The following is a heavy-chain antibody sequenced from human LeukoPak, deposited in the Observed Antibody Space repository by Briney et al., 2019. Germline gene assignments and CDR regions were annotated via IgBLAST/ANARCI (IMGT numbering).Heavy chain of an antibody. J-gene: IGHJ4*02. CDR2: ISGRSSTI. CDR3: ARDRLTSGSYFFDY. V-gene: IGHV3-48*01. Sequence: GGSLRLPCAASAFTFGDYSMNWVRQAPGKGLEWISYISGRSSTIYYADSVRGRFTISRDNAKNSMYLQMNSLRAEDTAVYYCARDRLTSGSYFFDYWGQGTLVTVSS. CDR1: AFTFGDYS. D-gene: IGHD1-26*01.